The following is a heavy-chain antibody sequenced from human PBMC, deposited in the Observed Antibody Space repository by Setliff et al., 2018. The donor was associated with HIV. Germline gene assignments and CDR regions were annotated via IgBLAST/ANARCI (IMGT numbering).Heavy chain of an antibody. CDR3: ASARIPTGGTSTSLDF. V-gene: IGHV4-59*01. J-gene: IGHJ4*02. D-gene: IGHD1-1*01. CDR2: IYYGGNT. CDR1: GGSISSYY. Sequence: SETLSLTCTVSGGSISSYYWSWIRQSPGKGLEWIGHIYYGGNTKYNPSLKSRFSISRDNSKNTVFLQLNALRREDTAVYYCASARIPTGGTSTSLDFWGQGALVTVSS.